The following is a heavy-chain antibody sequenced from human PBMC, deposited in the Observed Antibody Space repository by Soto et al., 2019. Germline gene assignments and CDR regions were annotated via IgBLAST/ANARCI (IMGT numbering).Heavy chain of an antibody. J-gene: IGHJ6*02. CDR2: INHSGST. CDR3: ARGGLRLWPYYYYYGMDV. CDR1: GGSFSGYY. V-gene: IGHV4-34*01. D-gene: IGHD3-10*01. Sequence: VQLQQWGAGLLKPSETLSLTCAVYGGSFSGYYWSWIRQPPGKGLEWIGEINHSGSTNYNPSLKSRVTISVDTSKNQFSLKLSSVTAADTAVYYCARGGLRLWPYYYYYGMDVWGQGTTVTVSS.